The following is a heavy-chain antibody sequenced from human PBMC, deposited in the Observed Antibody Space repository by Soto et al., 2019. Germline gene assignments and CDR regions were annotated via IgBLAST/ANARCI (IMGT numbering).Heavy chain of an antibody. D-gene: IGHD3-22*01. J-gene: IGHJ4*02. CDR2: IYYSGST. Sequence: SETLSLTCTVSGGSISSYYWSWIRQPPGKGLEWIGYIYYSGSTNYNPSLKSRVTISVDTSKNQFSLKLSSVTAADTAVYYCARLSRITMIVVDLYYFDYWGQGTLVTVSS. CDR1: GGSISSYY. CDR3: ARLSRITMIVVDLYYFDY. V-gene: IGHV4-59*01.